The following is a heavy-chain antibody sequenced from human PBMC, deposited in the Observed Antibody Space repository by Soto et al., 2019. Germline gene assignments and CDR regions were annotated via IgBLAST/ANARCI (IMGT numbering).Heavy chain of an antibody. J-gene: IGHJ5*02. V-gene: IGHV3-30*18. CDR1: GFTFSSYG. CDR3: AKDPLPAAINLNWFDP. Sequence: AGGSLRLSCATSGFTFSSYGMHWVRQAPGKGLEWVAVISYDGSNKYYADSVKGRFTISRDNSKNTLYLQMNSLRAEDTAVYYCAKDPLPAAINLNWFDPWGQGTLVTVSS. CDR2: ISYDGSNK. D-gene: IGHD2-2*02.